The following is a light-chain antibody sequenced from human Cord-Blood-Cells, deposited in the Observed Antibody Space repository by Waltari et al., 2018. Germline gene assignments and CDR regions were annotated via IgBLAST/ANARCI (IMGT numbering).Light chain of an antibody. CDR3: QQYNSYSQT. CDR1: QSISSW. V-gene: IGKV1-5*01. CDR2: DAS. Sequence: DIQMTQSPSTLSASVEDRVTITCRASQSISSWLAWYQQKPGNAPKLLNHDASSLESGVPLRFSGSGSGTEFTLTISSLQPDDFATYYYQQYNSYSQTFGQGTKVEIK. J-gene: IGKJ1*01.